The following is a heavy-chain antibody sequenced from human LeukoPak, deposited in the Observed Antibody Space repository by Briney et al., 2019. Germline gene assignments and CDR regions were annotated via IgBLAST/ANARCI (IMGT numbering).Heavy chain of an antibody. Sequence: ASVKVSCKASGYTFTGYYMHWVRQAPGQGLGWMGWINPNSGGTNYAQKFQGRVTMTRDTSISTAYMELSRLRSDDTAVYYCARKGRVMKGGKTYDIVVVPAAIGPLDAFDIWGQGTMVTVSS. V-gene: IGHV1-2*02. CDR2: INPNSGGT. D-gene: IGHD2-2*01. J-gene: IGHJ3*02. CDR3: ARKGRVMKGGKTYDIVVVPAAIGPLDAFDI. CDR1: GYTFTGYY.